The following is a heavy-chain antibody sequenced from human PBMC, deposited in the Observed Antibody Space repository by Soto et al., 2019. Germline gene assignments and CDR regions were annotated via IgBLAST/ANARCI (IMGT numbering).Heavy chain of an antibody. CDR1: GFTFSSYG. V-gene: IGHV3-30*03. CDR2: ISYDGSNK. CDR3: ARSRLSAATHYYYYGMDV. J-gene: IGHJ6*02. Sequence: GGSLRLSCAASGFTFSSYGMHWVRQAPGKGLEWVAVISYDGSNKYYADSVKGRFTISRDNSKNTLYPQMNSLRAEDTAVYYCARSRLSAATHYYYYGMDVWGQGTTVTVSS. D-gene: IGHD2-15*01.